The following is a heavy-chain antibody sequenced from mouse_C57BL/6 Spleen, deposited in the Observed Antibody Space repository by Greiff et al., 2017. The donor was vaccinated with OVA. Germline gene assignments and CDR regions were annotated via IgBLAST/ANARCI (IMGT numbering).Heavy chain of an antibody. Sequence: EVQLQQSGPELVKPGASVKISCKASGYTFTDYYMNWVKQSHGKSLEWIGDINPNNGGTSYNQKFKGKATLTVDKSSSTAYMELRSLTSEDSAVYSCARWGYGSNYAMGYWGTGATVTVAS. V-gene: IGHV1-26*01. D-gene: IGHD1-1*01. CDR1: GYTFTDYY. CDR2: INPNNGGT. CDR3: ARWGYGSNYAMGY. J-gene: IGHJ4*01.